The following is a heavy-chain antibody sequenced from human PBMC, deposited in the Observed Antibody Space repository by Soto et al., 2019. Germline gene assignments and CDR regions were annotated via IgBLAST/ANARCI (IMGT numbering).Heavy chain of an antibody. CDR2: ISAYNGNT. J-gene: IGHJ4*02. CDR3: ARDRGYDFWSGLSDFDY. D-gene: IGHD3-3*01. V-gene: IGHV1-18*04. CDR1: GYTFTSYG. Sequence: ASVKVSCKASGYTFTSYGISWVRQAPGQGLEWMGWISAYNGNTNYAQKLQGRVTMTTDTSTSTAYMELRSLRSDDTAAYYCARDRGYDFWSGLSDFDYWGQGTLVTVSS.